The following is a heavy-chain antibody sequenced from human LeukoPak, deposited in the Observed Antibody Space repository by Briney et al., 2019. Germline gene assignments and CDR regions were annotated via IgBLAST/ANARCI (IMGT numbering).Heavy chain of an antibody. CDR3: TTDNSHYVSFDY. V-gene: IGHV3-15*01. Sequence: GGSLRLSCAACGFTFSNAWMSWVRQAPGKGLEWVGRIKSKTDGGTTDYAAPVKGRFTISRDDSKNTLYLQMNSLKTEDTAVYYCTTDNSHYVSFDYWGQGTLVTVSS. J-gene: IGHJ4*02. CDR1: GFTFSNAW. CDR2: IKSKTDGGTT. D-gene: IGHD4-17*01.